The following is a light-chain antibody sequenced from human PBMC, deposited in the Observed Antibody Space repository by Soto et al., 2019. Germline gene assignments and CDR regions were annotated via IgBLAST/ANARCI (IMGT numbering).Light chain of an antibody. CDR1: SSDVGGYNY. J-gene: IGLJ2*01. CDR3: SSYSSSSTLV. Sequence: QSALTLPASVSGSPGQSITISCTGTSSDVGGYNYVSWYQQHPGKAPKLMIYDVSNRPSGVSNRFSGSKSGNTASLTISGLQAEDEADYYCSSYSSSSTLVFGGGTKRTVL. CDR2: DVS. V-gene: IGLV2-14*01.